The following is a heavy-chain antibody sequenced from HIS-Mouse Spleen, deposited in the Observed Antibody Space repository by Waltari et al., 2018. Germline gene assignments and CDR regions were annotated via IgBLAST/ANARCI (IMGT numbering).Heavy chain of an antibody. V-gene: IGHV3-30*18. J-gene: IGHJ4*02. Sequence: QVQLVESGGGVVQPGRSLRLSCAAPGFTFRSYGMHWVRQAPGKGLGWVAVISYDGSNKYYADSVKGRFTISRDNSKNTLYLQMNSLRAEDTAVYYCAKDRGSQFDYWGQGTLVTVSS. CDR1: GFTFRSYG. D-gene: IGHD1-26*01. CDR3: AKDRGSQFDY. CDR2: ISYDGSNK.